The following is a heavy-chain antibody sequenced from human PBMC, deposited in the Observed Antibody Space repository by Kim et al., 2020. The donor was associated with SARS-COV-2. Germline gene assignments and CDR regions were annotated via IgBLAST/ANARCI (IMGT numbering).Heavy chain of an antibody. Sequence: SETLSLTCNVSGGSISGYYWSWIRQSPGKGPEWIGYVYYTGSTHYNPSLKSRVTMSIDTSKNRFSLHLKSVTAADTAVYYCARGDCGSPSCYYYYYGMDVWGQGTTVTVSS. CDR2: VYYTGST. CDR1: GGSISGYY. V-gene: IGHV4-59*01. J-gene: IGHJ6*02. D-gene: IGHD2-21*01. CDR3: ARGDCGSPSCYYYYYGMDV.